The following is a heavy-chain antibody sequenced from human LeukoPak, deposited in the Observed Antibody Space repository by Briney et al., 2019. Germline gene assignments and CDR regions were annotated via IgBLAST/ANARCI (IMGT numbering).Heavy chain of an antibody. V-gene: IGHV1-8*01. CDR2: MNPISGNT. D-gene: IGHD3-10*01. J-gene: IGHJ6*02. Sequence: GASVKVSCKASGYTFTSYDINWVRQATGRGLEWMGWMNPISGNTGYAQKFQGRVTMTRNTSISTAYMELSSLRSEDTAVYYCARGNDYGSGSYYYYYYGMDVWGQGTTVTVSS. CDR1: GYTFTSYD. CDR3: ARGNDYGSGSYYYYYYGMDV.